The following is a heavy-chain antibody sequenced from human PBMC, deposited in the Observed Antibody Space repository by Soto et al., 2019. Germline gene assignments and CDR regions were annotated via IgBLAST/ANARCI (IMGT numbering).Heavy chain of an antibody. J-gene: IGHJ4*02. CDR2: IRRNAYGGTT. CDR1: GFTFGDYA. CDR3: TRASSLDFDF. Sequence: GWSLRLSCTTSGFTFGDYALSWVRQAPGKGLEWVGFIRRNAYGGTTDYAASVKGRFTISRDDSKSIAYLQMNSLRTEDTALYYCTRASSLDFDFWGQGTLVTVSA. V-gene: IGHV3-49*04. D-gene: IGHD3-16*01.